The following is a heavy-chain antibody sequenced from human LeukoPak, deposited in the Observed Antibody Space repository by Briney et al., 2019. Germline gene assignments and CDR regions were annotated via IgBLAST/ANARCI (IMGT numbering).Heavy chain of an antibody. D-gene: IGHD5-18*01. J-gene: IGHJ3*02. Sequence: GGSLRLSCAASGFTFSSYGMHWVRQAPGKGLEWVAVISYDGSNKYYADSVEGRFTISRDNSKNTLYLQMNSLRVEDTAVYYCASENKRGYSYGSPTDAFDIWGQGTTVIVSS. V-gene: IGHV3-30*03. CDR1: GFTFSSYG. CDR3: ASENKRGYSYGSPTDAFDI. CDR2: ISYDGSNK.